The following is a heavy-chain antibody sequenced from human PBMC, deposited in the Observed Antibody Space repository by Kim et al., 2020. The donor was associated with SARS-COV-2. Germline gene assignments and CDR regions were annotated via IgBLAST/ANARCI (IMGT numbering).Heavy chain of an antibody. Sequence: GGSLRLSCAASGFNFGFYAMSWARQAPGKGLEWVSTISGGGGNTHYADSVKVRFTISRDNSMNTLYLQMNSLRAEDTAVYYCDASDYWGQGTLVTVSS. CDR2: ISGGGGNT. CDR1: GFNFGFYA. V-gene: IGHV3-23*01. J-gene: IGHJ4*02. CDR3: DASDY.